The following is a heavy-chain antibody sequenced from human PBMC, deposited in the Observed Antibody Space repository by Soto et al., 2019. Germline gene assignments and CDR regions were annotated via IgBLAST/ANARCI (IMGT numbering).Heavy chain of an antibody. CDR3: ARGERVLEWSDDFES. V-gene: IGHV3-48*04. CDR2: ISSSGSTI. CDR1: GFTFSSYG. Sequence: GVSLRLSCAASGFTFSSYGMHWVRQAPGKGLEWVSYISSSGSTIYYADSVKGRFTISRDNAKNSLYLQMNSLRAEDTAVYYCARGERVLEWSDDFESWGQGTMVTVSS. J-gene: IGHJ3*02. D-gene: IGHD3-3*01.